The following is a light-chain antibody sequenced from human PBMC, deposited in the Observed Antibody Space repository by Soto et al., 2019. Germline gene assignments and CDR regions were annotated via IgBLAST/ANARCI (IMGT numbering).Light chain of an antibody. CDR2: LGS. V-gene: IGKV2-28*01. J-gene: IGKJ1*01. CDR3: MQALQSRT. Sequence: DIVMTQSPLSLPVTPGEPASISCRSSQSLLYSNGYNYLDWYVQKAGQAPQLLIYLGSNRASGVPDRISGSGSGTDYTLKISRVEAEDVGVYYCMQALQSRTFGQGTKVEIK. CDR1: QSLLYSNGYNY.